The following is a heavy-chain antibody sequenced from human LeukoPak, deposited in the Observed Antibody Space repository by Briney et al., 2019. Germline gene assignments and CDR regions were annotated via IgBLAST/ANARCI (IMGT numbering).Heavy chain of an antibody. V-gene: IGHV1-69*06. D-gene: IGHD2-15*01. CDR1: GGTFSSYA. J-gene: IGHJ4*02. CDR2: IIPIFGTA. Sequence: ASVKVSCKASGGTFSSYAISWVRQAPGQGLEWMGGIIPIFGTANYAQKFQGRVTITADKSTSTAYMELSSLRSEDTAVYYCARLGYCSGGSCSRGYWGQGTLVTVSS. CDR3: ARLGYCSGGSCSRGY.